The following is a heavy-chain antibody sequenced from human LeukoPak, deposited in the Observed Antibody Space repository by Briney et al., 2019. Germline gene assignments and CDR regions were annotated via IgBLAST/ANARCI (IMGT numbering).Heavy chain of an antibody. CDR2: TSGSGRTI. Sequence: GGSLRLSCAASGFTFSSYEMNWVRQAPGKGLEWVSYTSGSGRTIHQADSVKGRFTISRDNANNSLYLQMDSLRAEDTAVYYCAKDPGNRDKGNWFDPWGQGTLVTVSS. CDR3: AKDPGNRDKGNWFDP. J-gene: IGHJ5*02. D-gene: IGHD1-14*01. CDR1: GFTFSSYE. V-gene: IGHV3-48*03.